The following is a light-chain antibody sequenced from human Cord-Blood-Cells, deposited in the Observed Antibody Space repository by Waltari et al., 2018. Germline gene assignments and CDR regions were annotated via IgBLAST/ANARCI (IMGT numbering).Light chain of an antibody. J-gene: IGKJ4*01. CDR3: QQLNSYPLT. CDR1: QGISRY. V-gene: IGKV1-9*01. CDR2: AAS. Sequence: DIQLTQSPSFLSASVGDRVTITCRASQGISRYLAWYQQKPGKAPNLLICAASTLQSGVPSRFSGSGSGTEFTLTISSLQPQDFATYYCQQLNSYPLTFGGGTKVEIK.